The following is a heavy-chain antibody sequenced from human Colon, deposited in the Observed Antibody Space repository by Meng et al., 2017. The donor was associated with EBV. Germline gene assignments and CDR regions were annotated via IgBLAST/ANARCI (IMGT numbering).Heavy chain of an antibody. Sequence: QVQLQESDPGLVRSSETPSLTCEVSGGSIISNYHWWSWVRQPPGKGPEWIGEIHHSGTTNYNPSFKSRVTMSIDTWKNRFSLDLTSVTAADTAVYYCARGSYYTWATWGQGTLVTVSS. D-gene: IGHD3-10*01. V-gene: IGHV4/OR15-8*02. J-gene: IGHJ5*02. CDR1: GGSIISNYHW. CDR3: ARGSYYTWAT. CDR2: IHHSGTT.